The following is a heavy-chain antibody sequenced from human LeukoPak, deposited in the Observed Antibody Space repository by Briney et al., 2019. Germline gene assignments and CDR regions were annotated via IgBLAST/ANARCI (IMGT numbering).Heavy chain of an antibody. V-gene: IGHV3-11*01. D-gene: IGHD6-25*01. J-gene: IGHJ6*03. CDR2: ISSSGSTI. CDR1: GFTFSDYY. Sequence: GGSLRLSCAASGFTFSDYYMSWIRQAPGKGLEWVSYISSSGSTIYYADSVKGRFTISRDNAKNSLYLQMNSLGAEDTAVYYCARVEERLTYYYYYYMDVWGKGTTVTISS. CDR3: ARVEERLTYYYYYYMDV.